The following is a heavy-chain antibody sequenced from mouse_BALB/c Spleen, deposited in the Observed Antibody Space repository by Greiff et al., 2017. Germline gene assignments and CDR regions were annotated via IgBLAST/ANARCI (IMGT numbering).Heavy chain of an antibody. Sequence: VQLQQSGAELVRPGTSVKVSCKASGYAFTNYLIEWVKQRPGQGLEWIGVINPGSGGTNYNEKFKGKATLTADKSSSTAYMQLSSLTSDDSAVYFCARGTGTGDYWGQGTTLTVSS. J-gene: IGHJ2*01. V-gene: IGHV1-54*01. CDR1: GYAFTNYL. D-gene: IGHD4-1*01. CDR3: ARGTGTGDY. CDR2: INPGSGGT.